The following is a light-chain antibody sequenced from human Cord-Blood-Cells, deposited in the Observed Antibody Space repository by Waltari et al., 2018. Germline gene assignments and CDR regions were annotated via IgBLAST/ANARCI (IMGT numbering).Light chain of an antibody. Sequence: QSALTQPASVSGSPGQSITISCTGTSSDVGGYNYVSWYQQHPGQAPKLMIYDVSNRPSGVSNRFSGSTSGNTASLTISGLQAEDEADYYCSSYTSSSTLVFGGGTKLTVL. CDR2: DVS. CDR3: SSYTSSSTLV. CDR1: SSDVGGYNY. V-gene: IGLV2-14*01. J-gene: IGLJ2*01.